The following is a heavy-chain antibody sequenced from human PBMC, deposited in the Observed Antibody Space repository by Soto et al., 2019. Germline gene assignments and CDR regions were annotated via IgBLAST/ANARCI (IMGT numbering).Heavy chain of an antibody. CDR2: IYSTGST. Sequence: SETLSLTCTASGSCISNYYWNWIRQSPGKGLEWIGYIYSTGSTHYYPSLQNRGTSLIETSKNQVSQKQNSVTAADTAVYYCARDHPHSYGVYYFDYWGQCTPVTVS. V-gene: IGHV4-59*01. D-gene: IGHD5-18*01. J-gene: IGHJ4*02. CDR1: GSCISNYY. CDR3: ARDHPHSYGVYYFDY.